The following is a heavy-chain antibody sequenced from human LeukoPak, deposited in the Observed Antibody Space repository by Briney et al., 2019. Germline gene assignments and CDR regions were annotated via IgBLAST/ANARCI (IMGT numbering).Heavy chain of an antibody. D-gene: IGHD3-22*01. CDR3: ARVKKDSSGFGY. Sequence: SVKVSCKASVDTFSSYAISWVRQAPGQGLEWMGGIIPIFGTANYAQKFQGRVTITADESTSTAYMELSSLRSEDTAVYYCARVKKDSSGFGYWGQGTLVTVSS. CDR2: IIPIFGTA. J-gene: IGHJ4*02. V-gene: IGHV1-69*13. CDR1: VDTFSSYA.